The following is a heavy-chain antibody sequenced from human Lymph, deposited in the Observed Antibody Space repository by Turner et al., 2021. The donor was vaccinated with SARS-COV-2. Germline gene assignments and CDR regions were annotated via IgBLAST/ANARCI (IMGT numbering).Heavy chain of an antibody. CDR2: ISSSSNYI. CDR3: ARDIPTTADYFDY. CDR1: GFTFSTYS. D-gene: IGHD4-17*01. Sequence: EVQLVESGGGLVTPGGSLRLSCPASGFTFSTYSMNWVRQAPGKGLGWISTISSSSNYINYEDSVKGRFTISRDDAKNSLYLQMNSLRAEDTAVYYCARDIPTTADYFDYWGQGTLVTVSS. V-gene: IGHV3-21*01. J-gene: IGHJ4*02.